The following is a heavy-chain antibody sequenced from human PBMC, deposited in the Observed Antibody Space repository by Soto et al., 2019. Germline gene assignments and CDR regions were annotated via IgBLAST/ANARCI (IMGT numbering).Heavy chain of an antibody. CDR1: GGSINSYY. CDR3: ATSNWFDP. V-gene: IGHV4-59*08. Sequence: SETLSLTCIVSGGSINSYYWNWIRQTPGKGLEWIGYIYYRGGTKYNPSVEGRVTISVDTSKNHFSLNLTSVTAADTAVYYCATSNWFDPWGQGTLVTVSS. J-gene: IGHJ5*02. CDR2: IYYRGGT.